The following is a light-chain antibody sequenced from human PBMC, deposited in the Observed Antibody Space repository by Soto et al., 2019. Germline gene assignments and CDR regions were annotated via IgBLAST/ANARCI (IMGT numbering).Light chain of an antibody. Sequence: IQLTQSPSSLSASIGDRVTITCRASQGISTYLAWYQQKPGQAPKLLIYGAVTLQSGVPSRFSCSGSGTDFTLTISSLQPDDHSTDYCQQLNNYPPFTFGRGTKVDLK. CDR3: QQLNNYPPFT. V-gene: IGKV1-9*01. J-gene: IGKJ3*01. CDR2: GAV. CDR1: QGISTY.